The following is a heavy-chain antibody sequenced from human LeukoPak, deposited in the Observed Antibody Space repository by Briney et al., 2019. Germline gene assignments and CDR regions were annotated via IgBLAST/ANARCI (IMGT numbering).Heavy chain of an antibody. D-gene: IGHD2-2*01. Sequence: ASVKVSCKASGYTFTSNYIHWVRQAPGQGLEWMGMIYPRDGSTSYAQKFQGRVTVARNTSSSTAYMELSGLKSEDTAVYYCARAGGYCGRINCPYYFDYWGQGALVTVSS. V-gene: IGHV1-46*01. J-gene: IGHJ4*02. CDR2: IYPRDGST. CDR3: ARAGGYCGRINCPYYFDY. CDR1: GYTFTSNY.